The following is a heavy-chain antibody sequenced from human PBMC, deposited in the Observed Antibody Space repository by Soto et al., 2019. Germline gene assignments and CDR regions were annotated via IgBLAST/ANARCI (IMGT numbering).Heavy chain of an antibody. CDR1: GFTFGASN. CDR2: IGSKGETYAT. CDR3: SRAASNWFFT. V-gene: IGHV3-73*01. J-gene: IGHJ5*02. Sequence: LRLSCAASGFTFGASNLQWVRQASGKGLEWLGRIGSKGETYATTYAASVKGRFTISRDDSKKTAYLQMNNLESEDTAVYYCSRAASNWFFTWGRETLVTVSS. D-gene: IGHD2-8*01.